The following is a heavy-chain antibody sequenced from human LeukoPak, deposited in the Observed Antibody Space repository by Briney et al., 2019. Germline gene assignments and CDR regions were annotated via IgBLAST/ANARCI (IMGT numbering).Heavy chain of an antibody. CDR2: IYSGGST. J-gene: IGHJ4*02. V-gene: IGHV3-53*01. Sequence: PGGSLRLSCAASGFTVSSNYMSWVRQAPGKGLEWVSVIYSGGSTYYADSVKGRFTISRDNSKNTLYLQMNSLRAEDTAVYYCARSPGQQLVLSLFDYWGQGTLVTVS. D-gene: IGHD6-13*01. CDR3: ARSPGQQLVLSLFDY. CDR1: GFTVSSNY.